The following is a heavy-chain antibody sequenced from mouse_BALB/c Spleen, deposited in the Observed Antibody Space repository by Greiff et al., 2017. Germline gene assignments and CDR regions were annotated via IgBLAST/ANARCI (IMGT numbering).Heavy chain of an antibody. CDR1: GYSITSDYA. Sequence: EVKVEESGPGLVKPSQSLSLTCTVTGYSITSDYAWNWIRQFPGNKLEWMGYISYSGSTSYNPSLKSRISITRDTSKNQFFLQLNSVTTEDTATYYCARSGGGYYFDYWGQGTTLTVSS. CDR2: ISYSGST. D-gene: IGHD1-1*02. CDR3: ARSGGGYYFDY. V-gene: IGHV3-2*02. J-gene: IGHJ2*01.